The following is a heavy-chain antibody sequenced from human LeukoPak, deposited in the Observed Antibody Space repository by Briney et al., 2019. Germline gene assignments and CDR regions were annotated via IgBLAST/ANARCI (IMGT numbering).Heavy chain of an antibody. D-gene: IGHD3-16*02. V-gene: IGHV4-59*08. CDR1: GGSLGSFY. CDR2: VYYSGTT. Sequence: KPSGNPSPTRTVSGGSLGSFYWEWIREPPGEGLGGGGDVYYSGTTNYNPSLKSRVTISVDTSKNQFSLKLSSVTATDTAMYYCARQHYLGELSLPWFDPWGQGTLVTVSS. J-gene: IGHJ5*02. CDR3: ARQHYLGELSLPWFDP.